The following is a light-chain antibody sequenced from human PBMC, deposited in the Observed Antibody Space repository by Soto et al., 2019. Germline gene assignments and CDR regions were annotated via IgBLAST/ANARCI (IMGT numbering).Light chain of an antibody. CDR2: GAT. CDR3: EQCYSTPYT. CDR1: QTVESY. V-gene: IGKV1-39*01. J-gene: IGKJ2*01. Sequence: DLQMTQSPSSLSASIGDRVTITCRASQTVESYLNWYQHKPGKAPQLLISGATTLRGGVPSRFSGSASGPDFTLTTSSLQPEDVATYYCEQCYSTPYTFGQGTKM.